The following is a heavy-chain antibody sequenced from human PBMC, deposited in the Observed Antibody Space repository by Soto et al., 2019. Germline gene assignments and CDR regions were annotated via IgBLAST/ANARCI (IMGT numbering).Heavy chain of an antibody. V-gene: IGHV3-53*01. J-gene: IGHJ4*02. CDR2: ISSGDST. CDR1: GFIVSDNY. CDR3: ARVRGSSSAFFDY. Sequence: GGSLRLSCAASGFIVSDNYMSWVRQAPGKGLEWVSLISSGDSTYYADSVKGRSTISRDNSKNTLFLQINSLRAEDTAVYYCARVRGSSSAFFDYWGQGTLVTV. D-gene: IGHD6-6*01.